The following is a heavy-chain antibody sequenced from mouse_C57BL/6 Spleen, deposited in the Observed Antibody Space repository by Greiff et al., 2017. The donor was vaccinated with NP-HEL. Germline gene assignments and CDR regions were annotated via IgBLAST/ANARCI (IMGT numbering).Heavy chain of an antibody. CDR2: IDPETGGT. J-gene: IGHJ2*01. CDR1: GYTFTDYE. D-gene: IGHD2-2*01. V-gene: IGHV1-15*01. CDR3: TRTWVSFDY. Sequence: VKLMESGAELVRPGASVTLSCKASGYTFTDYEMHWVKQTPVHGLEWIGAIDPETGGTAYNQKFKGKAILTADKSSSTAYMELRSLTSEDSAVYYCTRTWVSFDYWGQGTTLTVSS.